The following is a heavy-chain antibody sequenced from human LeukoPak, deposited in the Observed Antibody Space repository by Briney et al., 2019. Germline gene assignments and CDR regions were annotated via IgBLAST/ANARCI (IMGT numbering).Heavy chain of an antibody. CDR1: GGSISSGGYY. D-gene: IGHD5-24*01. CDR3: ARGHRDDAFDI. CDR2: IYYSGST. V-gene: IGHV4-31*03. Sequence: SETLSLTCTVSGGSISSGGYYWSWIRQHPGKGLEWIGYIYYSGSTYYNPSLKSRVTVSVDTSKNQSSLKLSSVTAADTAVYYCARGHRDDAFDIWGQGTMVTVSS. J-gene: IGHJ3*02.